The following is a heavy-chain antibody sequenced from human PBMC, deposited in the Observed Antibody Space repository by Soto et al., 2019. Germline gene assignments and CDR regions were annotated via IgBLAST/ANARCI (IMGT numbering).Heavy chain of an antibody. D-gene: IGHD3-9*01. CDR3: ARARPTIDY. CDR1: GFTFSSYA. V-gene: IGHV3-30-3*01. CDR2: ISYDGSNK. J-gene: IGHJ4*02. Sequence: PGGSLRLSCAASGFTFSSYAMHWVRQAPGKGLEWVAVISYDGSNKYYADSVKGRFTISRDNSKNTLYLQMNSLRAEDTAVYYCARARPTIDYWGQGTLVTVSS.